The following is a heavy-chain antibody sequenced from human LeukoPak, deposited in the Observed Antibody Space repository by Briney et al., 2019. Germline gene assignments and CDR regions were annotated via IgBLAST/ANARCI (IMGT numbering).Heavy chain of an antibody. D-gene: IGHD6-19*01. J-gene: IGHJ4*02. Sequence: GGSLRLSCAASGFTFSSYAMSWVRQAPGKGLEWVSAISGSGGSTYFADSVKGRFTISRDNSKNTLYLQMNSLRVEDTAVYYCARGMYSSGWYSDYWGQGTLVTVSS. CDR2: ISGSGGST. V-gene: IGHV3-23*01. CDR1: GFTFSSYA. CDR3: ARGMYSSGWYSDY.